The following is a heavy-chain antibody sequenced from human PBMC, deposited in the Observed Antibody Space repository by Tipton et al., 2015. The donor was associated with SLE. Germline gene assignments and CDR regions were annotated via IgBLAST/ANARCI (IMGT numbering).Heavy chain of an antibody. J-gene: IGHJ4*02. CDR2: IYPADSDT. CDR1: GYTFATYW. CDR3: ARPTMTMVTSYSDY. Sequence: QLVQSGEEVKKAGESLKISCKGSGYTFATYWIGWVRQIPGKGLEWMGIIYPADSDTRYSPLFQGQVTISVDRSIDTAYLQWSSLKASDTAMYYCARPTMTMVTSYSDYWGQGTLVTVSS. D-gene: IGHD4-17*01. V-gene: IGHV5-51*01.